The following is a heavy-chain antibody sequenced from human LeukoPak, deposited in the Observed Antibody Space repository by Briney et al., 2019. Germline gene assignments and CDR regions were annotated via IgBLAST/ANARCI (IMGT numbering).Heavy chain of an antibody. J-gene: IGHJ4*02. Sequence: SETLSLTCTVSGGSISSYYWSWIRQPPGKGPEWIGYIYYNVSTNYNPSLKSRVTISTDTSKNQFSLKLSSVTAEDTAVYYCATEETHSSGWQWGQGTLVTVSS. CDR3: ATEETHSSGWQ. V-gene: IGHV4-59*01. CDR2: IYYNVST. D-gene: IGHD6-19*01. CDR1: GGSISSYY.